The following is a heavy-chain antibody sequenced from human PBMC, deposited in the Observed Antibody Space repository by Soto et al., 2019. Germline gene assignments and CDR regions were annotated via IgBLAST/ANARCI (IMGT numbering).Heavy chain of an antibody. J-gene: IGHJ6*04. CDR3: ARLSVRGVRSV. V-gene: IGHV4-34*01. CDR2: INHSGST. Sequence: SETLSLTCAVYGGSFSGYYWSWVRQPPGKGLEWIGEINHSGSTNYNPSLKSRVTISVDTSKNQFSLKLSSVTAADTAVYYCARLSVRGVRSVWGKGTTVTVSS. CDR1: GGSFSGYY. D-gene: IGHD3-10*01.